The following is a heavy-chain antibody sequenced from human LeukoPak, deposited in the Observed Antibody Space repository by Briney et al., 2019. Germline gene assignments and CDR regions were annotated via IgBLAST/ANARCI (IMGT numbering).Heavy chain of an antibody. V-gene: IGHV5-10-1*01. CDR2: IDPSDSYT. Sequence: GESLKISCKGSGYSFTSYWINWVRQMPGKGLEWTGRIDPSDSYTNYSPSFQGHVTISADKSITTAYLQWSSLKASDTAMYYCARRGCSGGICFFDYWGQGTLVTVSS. CDR1: GYSFTSYW. D-gene: IGHD2-15*01. J-gene: IGHJ4*02. CDR3: ARRGCSGGICFFDY.